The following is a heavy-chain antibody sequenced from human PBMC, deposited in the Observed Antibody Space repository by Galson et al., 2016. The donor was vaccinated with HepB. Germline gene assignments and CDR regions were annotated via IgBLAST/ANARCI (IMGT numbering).Heavy chain of an antibody. CDR2: ISGSGGST. D-gene: IGHD6-19*01. CDR1: GFTFSSYA. V-gene: IGHV3-23*01. J-gene: IGHJ4*02. CDR3: AKGRRLYSYSSGWYYFDY. Sequence: SLRLSCAASGFTFSSYAMSWVRQAPGKGLEWVSAISGSGGSTYYADSVKGRFTISRDNSKNTLYLQMNSLRAKDTAVYYCAKGRRLYSYSSGWYYFDYWGQGTLVTVSS.